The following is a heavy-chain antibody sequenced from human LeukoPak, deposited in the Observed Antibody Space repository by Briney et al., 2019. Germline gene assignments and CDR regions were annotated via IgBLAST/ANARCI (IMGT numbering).Heavy chain of an antibody. CDR2: AFHSGTS. J-gene: IGHJ4*02. CDR1: GGSISTNW. D-gene: IGHD5-18*01. V-gene: IGHV4-4*02. Sequence: PSETLSLTCAVSGGSISTNWWSWVRQSPGEGLEWIGEAFHSGTSNYKPSLKSRVTISLDKSKNQFSLSLSSVTAADTAVYYCARHTALYGQRGFDSWGQGILVTVSS. CDR3: ARHTALYGQRGFDS.